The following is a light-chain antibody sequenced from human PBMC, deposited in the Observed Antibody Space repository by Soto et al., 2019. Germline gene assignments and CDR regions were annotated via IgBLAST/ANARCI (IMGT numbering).Light chain of an antibody. CDR3: AAWDDALKGLV. CDR1: SSNIGSNY. V-gene: IGLV1-47*01. Sequence: QSVLTQPPSASGTPGQRVTISCSGSSSNIGSNYVYWYQQVPGTAPRLLMYRARQRASGVPDRFSGSKSGTSASLAISGLRFEDEADYYCAAWDDALKGLVFGGGTKLTVL. CDR2: RAR. J-gene: IGLJ2*01.